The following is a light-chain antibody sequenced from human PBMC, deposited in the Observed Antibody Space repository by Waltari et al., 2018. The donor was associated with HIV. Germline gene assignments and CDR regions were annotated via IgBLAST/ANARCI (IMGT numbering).Light chain of an antibody. J-gene: IGKJ3*01. V-gene: IGKV3-20*01. CDR3: QQYGGSSFT. Sequence: EIVVTQSPGTLSLSPGERATLSCRASQSVSNNYLAWYQQNTGQAPRLLIDGASSRATGIPDRCSGSGSGTDYTLTISRLEPEDFAVYYCQQYGGSSFTFGPGTKVDIK. CDR1: QSVSNNY. CDR2: GAS.